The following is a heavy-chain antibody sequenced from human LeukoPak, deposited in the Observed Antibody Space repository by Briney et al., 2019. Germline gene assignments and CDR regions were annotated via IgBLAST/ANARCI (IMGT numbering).Heavy chain of an antibody. Sequence: MGIINPSGGSTSYAQKFQGRVTMTRDTSTSTVYMELSSLRSEDTAVYYCARDSYRFTSFDYWGQGTLVTVSS. CDR3: ARDSYRFTSFDY. CDR2: INPSGGST. J-gene: IGHJ4*02. D-gene: IGHD1-14*01. V-gene: IGHV1-46*01.